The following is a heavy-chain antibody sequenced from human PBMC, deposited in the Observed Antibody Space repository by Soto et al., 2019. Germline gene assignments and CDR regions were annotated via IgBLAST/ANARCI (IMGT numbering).Heavy chain of an antibody. CDR3: ARATYTSGGSPTFAMDV. CDR1: GYTFSSNA. Sequence: ASVKVSCKASGYTFSSNAIHWVRQAPGQELEWMGWINGGNGYAKYSQNFQDRVTLTRDASASTTYMELSSLRSDDTAIFYCARATYTSGGSPTFAMDVWGQGTTVTVSS. J-gene: IGHJ6*02. V-gene: IGHV1-3*01. CDR2: INGGNGYA. D-gene: IGHD3-10*01.